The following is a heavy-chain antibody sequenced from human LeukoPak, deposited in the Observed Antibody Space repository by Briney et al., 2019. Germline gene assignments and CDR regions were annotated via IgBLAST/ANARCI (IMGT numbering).Heavy chain of an antibody. D-gene: IGHD6-19*01. CDR2: ISASGGST. V-gene: IGHV3-23*01. CDR1: GFTFNTYA. J-gene: IGHJ4*02. CDR3: AKDPSQWLVTIDY. Sequence: GGSLRLSCAASGFTFNTYAMSWVRQAPGKGLEWVSGISASGGSTYYADSVKGRFTISRDNSKNTLYLQMNSLRAEDTAVYYCAKDPSQWLVTIDYWGQETLVTVSS.